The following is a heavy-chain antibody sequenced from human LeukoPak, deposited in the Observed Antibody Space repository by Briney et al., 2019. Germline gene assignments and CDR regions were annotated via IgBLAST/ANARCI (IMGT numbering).Heavy chain of an antibody. CDR2: IYYSGST. CDR1: GGSISSSDYY. D-gene: IGHD3-22*01. CDR3: ARHLTRVVVPHRGIDY. Sequence: SETLSLTCTVSGGSISSSDYYWGWIRQPPGRGLEWIGSIYYSGSTYYNLSLKSRVTISVDTSKNQFSLKLSSVTAADTAVYYCARHLTRVVVPHRGIDYWGQGTLVTVSS. V-gene: IGHV4-39*01. J-gene: IGHJ4*02.